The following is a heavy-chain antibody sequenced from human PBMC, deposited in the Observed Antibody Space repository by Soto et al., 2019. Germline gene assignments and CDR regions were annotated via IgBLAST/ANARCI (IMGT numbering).Heavy chain of an antibody. V-gene: IGHV1-8*01. J-gene: IGHJ6*03. D-gene: IGHD6-6*01. Sequence: QVQLVQSGAEVKKPGASVKVSCKASGYTFSTYDIIWVRQATGQGLEWMGWLNPNSGHTGYAQKFQGRVTLTRDTSISTAYMELSRPRSTDTAVYFCARRLSSSTFYYYLDVWGKGTTVTVSS. CDR3: ARRLSSSTFYYYLDV. CDR1: GYTFSTYD. CDR2: LNPNSGHT.